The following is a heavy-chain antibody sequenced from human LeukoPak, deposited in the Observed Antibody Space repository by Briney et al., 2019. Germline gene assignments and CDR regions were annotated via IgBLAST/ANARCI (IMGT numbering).Heavy chain of an antibody. CDR1: GFNFSNYA. Sequence: PGGSLRLSCAASGFNFSNYAMSWVRQAPGKGLEWLASIRSDNSGTYYADSVKGRFTISRDNSKNTLYLQMNSLRADDTAVYYCAKVGLTVTTILDYFDYWGQGTLVTVSS. J-gene: IGHJ4*02. CDR2: IRSDNSGT. V-gene: IGHV3-30*02. D-gene: IGHD4-11*01. CDR3: AKVGLTVTTILDYFDY.